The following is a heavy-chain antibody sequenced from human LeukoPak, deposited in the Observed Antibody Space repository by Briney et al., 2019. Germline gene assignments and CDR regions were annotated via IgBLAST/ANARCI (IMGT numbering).Heavy chain of an antibody. CDR3: ARGGPDIVVVPAALYYYYMDV. D-gene: IGHD2-2*01. V-gene: IGHV4-34*01. CDR2: INHSGST. J-gene: IGHJ6*03. Sequence: PSETLSRTSAVYGGSSSGYYWSWDREPPGKGLEWIGEINHSGSTNYNPSLKSRVTISVDPSKNQFSLKLSSVTAADTAVYYCARGGPDIVVVPAALYYYYMDVWGKGTTVTVSS. CDR1: GGSSSGYY.